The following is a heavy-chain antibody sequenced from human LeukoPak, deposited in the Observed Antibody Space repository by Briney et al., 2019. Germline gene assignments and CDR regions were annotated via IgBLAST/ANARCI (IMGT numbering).Heavy chain of an antibody. J-gene: IGHJ4*02. V-gene: IGHV1-46*01. CDR3: AKTVTVATLDY. CDR1: GYTFTSYY. D-gene: IGHD4-17*01. Sequence: GASVKVSCKASGYTFTSYYMHWVRQAPGQGLEWMGIINPSGGSTSYAQKFQGRVTITADKSTSTAYMELSSLRSEDTAVYYCAKTVTVATLDYWGQGTLVTVSS. CDR2: INPSGGST.